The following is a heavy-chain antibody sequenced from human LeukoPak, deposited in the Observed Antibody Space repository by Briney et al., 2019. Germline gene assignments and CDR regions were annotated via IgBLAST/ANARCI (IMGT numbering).Heavy chain of an antibody. D-gene: IGHD2-15*01. V-gene: IGHV3-21*01. CDR3: ARDPLFCSGGSCYLAYFDY. J-gene: IGHJ4*02. CDR1: GFTFSSYS. Sequence: GGSLRLSCAASGFTFSSYSMNWVRQAPGKGLEWVSSISSSSSYIYYADSVKGRFTISRDNAKNSVFLQMNSLRAEDTAVYYCARDPLFCSGGSCYLAYFDYWGQGTLVTVSS. CDR2: ISSSSSYI.